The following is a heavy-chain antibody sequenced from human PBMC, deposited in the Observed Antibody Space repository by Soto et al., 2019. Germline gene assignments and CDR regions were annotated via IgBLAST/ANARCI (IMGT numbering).Heavy chain of an antibody. CDR2: ISYDGINE. CDR1: GFTFSSYG. J-gene: IGHJ4*02. Sequence: QVQLVESGGGVVQPGRSLRLSCAASGFTFSSYGVHWVRQAPGKGLEWVAVISYDGINEDYADSVKGRFTISRDNSKNTLYLQMNSLRAEDTAVYYCAKDIVLMVYAGNFDYWGQGTLVTVSS. D-gene: IGHD2-8*01. V-gene: IGHV3-30*18. CDR3: AKDIVLMVYAGNFDY.